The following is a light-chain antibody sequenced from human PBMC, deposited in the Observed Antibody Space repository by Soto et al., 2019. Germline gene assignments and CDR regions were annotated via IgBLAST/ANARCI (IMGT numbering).Light chain of an antibody. CDR1: QRFDNF. J-gene: IGKJ1*01. CDR2: AAS. CDR3: QKYNSGPRT. V-gene: IGKV1-27*01. Sequence: DIQVAQSPSSLSASVGDRVTITCRASQRFDNFLAWYQQKPGKVPKLLIYAASTLESGVPSRFSASGSGIDFTLTISSLQPEDVATYYCQKYNSGPRTFGQGTKLEI.